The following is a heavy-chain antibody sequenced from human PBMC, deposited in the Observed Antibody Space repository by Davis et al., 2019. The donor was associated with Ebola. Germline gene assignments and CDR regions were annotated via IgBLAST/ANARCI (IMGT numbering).Heavy chain of an antibody. CDR1: GLNLRTHW. CDR2: IKQDGSVT. J-gene: IGHJ2*01. Sequence: GESLKISCAASGLNLRTHWMSWVRQAPGKGLEWVANIKQDGSVTYHVDSVRGRFTTSRDNANNSLYLQMNSLRADDTAVYYCARSFSGYFDLWGRGTLVTVSS. D-gene: IGHD1-14*01. V-gene: IGHV3-7*03. CDR3: ARSFSGYFDL.